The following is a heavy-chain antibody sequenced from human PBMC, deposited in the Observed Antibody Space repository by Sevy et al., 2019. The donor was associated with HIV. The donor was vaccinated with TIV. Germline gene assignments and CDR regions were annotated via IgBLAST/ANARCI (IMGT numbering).Heavy chain of an antibody. V-gene: IGHV4-59*01. D-gene: IGHD7-27*01. Sequence: SETLSLTCTVSGGSLDVFGWTWVRQPPGKGLEWIGYAYYNGRTNYNPSLKSRLTIPVGTSARQFSLHLNSVTAADTAIYYCARDNWGSIDYWGQRILVTVSS. CDR3: ARDNWGSIDY. CDR1: GGSLDVFG. CDR2: AYYNGRT. J-gene: IGHJ4*02.